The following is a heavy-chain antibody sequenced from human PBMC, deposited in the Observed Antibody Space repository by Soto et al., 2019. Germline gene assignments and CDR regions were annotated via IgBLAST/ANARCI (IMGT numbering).Heavy chain of an antibody. CDR1: GGTFSSYA. CDR2: ISAYNGNT. V-gene: IGHV1-18*01. J-gene: IGHJ5*02. D-gene: IGHD3-22*01. CDR3: AREGLYYDGLDP. Sequence: ASVKVSCKASGGTFSSYAISWVRQAPGQGLEWMGWISAYNGNTNYAQKLQGRVTMTTDTSTSTAYMELRSLRSDDTAVYYCAREGLYYDGLDPWGQGTLVTVSS.